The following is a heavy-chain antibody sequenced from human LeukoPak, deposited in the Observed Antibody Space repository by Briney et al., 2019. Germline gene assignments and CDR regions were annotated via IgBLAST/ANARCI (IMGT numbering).Heavy chain of an antibody. V-gene: IGHV4-39*01. CDR1: GGSISSSSYY. CDR2: FYSSGST. CDR3: ARRHRGAYDDTTSYFDY. Sequence: SETLSLTCTASGGSISSSSYYWGWIRQPPGKGLEWIASFYSSGSTYYNPSLMSRVTISVDTSRNQFSLKLSSVTAADTAVYYCARRHRGAYDDTTSYFDYSGQGTVVTVSS. D-gene: IGHD4-17*01. J-gene: IGHJ4*02.